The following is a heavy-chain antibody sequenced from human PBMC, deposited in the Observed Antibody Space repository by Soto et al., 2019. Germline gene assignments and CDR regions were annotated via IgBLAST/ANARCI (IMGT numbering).Heavy chain of an antibody. V-gene: IGHV4-61*01. Sequence: PSETLSLTCTVSGGSFKSGSYSWSWIRQPPGKGLEWIGYVYHTGRTSYNPSLKSRVSISMDTSKNQFSLNLDSVTAADTAVYYCARGFGYYDSSGPTTTDAFDIWGQGTMVTVSS. J-gene: IGHJ3*02. D-gene: IGHD3-22*01. CDR3: ARGFGYYDSSGPTTTDAFDI. CDR2: VYHTGRT. CDR1: GGSFKSGSYS.